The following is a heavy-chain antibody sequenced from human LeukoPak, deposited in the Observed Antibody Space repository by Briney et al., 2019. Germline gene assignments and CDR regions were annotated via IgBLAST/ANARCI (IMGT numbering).Heavy chain of an antibody. CDR3: AREAPGAFDI. CDR1: GFTFSSYS. Sequence: GGSLRLSCAASGFTFSSYSMSWVRQAPGKGREWVSSISSSSSYIYYADSVKGRFTISSDNAKTSLYLQMNRLRAEDTAVYYCAREAPGAFDIWGQGTMVTVSS. V-gene: IGHV3-21*01. CDR2: ISSSSSYI. J-gene: IGHJ3*02.